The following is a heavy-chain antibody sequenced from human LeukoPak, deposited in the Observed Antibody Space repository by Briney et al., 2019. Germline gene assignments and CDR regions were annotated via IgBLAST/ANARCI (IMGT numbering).Heavy chain of an antibody. CDR1: GYTFTDFY. CDR2: INPYSGDT. D-gene: IGHD6-19*01. V-gene: IGHV1-2*02. Sequence: ASVRVSCKASGYTFTDFYLHWARQAPGQGLVWMGWINPYSGDTRYAEKFQGRVTMTRDTSNSTVYMEVNSLKSDDTAVYYCARLPVTGSGDYWGQGTLVVVSS. J-gene: IGHJ4*02. CDR3: ARLPVTGSGDY.